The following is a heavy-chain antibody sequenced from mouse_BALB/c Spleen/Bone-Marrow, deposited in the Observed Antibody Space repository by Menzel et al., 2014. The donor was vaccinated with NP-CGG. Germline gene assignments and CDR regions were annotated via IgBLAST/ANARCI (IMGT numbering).Heavy chain of an antibody. V-gene: IGHV1S81*02. CDR2: INPSNGGT. D-gene: IGHD2-1*01. CDR1: GYTFTSYY. CDR3: IYYGNPYAMDY. J-gene: IGHJ4*01. Sequence: VKLMESGAELVKPGASVKLSCKASGYTFTSYYMYWVKQRPGQGLEWIGEINPSNGGTNFNEKFKSKATLTVDKSSSTAYMHRSSLTSEDSAVYYCIYYGNPYAMDYWGQGTSVTVSS.